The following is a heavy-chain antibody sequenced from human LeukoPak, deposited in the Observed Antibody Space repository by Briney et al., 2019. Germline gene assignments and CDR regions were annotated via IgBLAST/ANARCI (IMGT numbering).Heavy chain of an antibody. CDR3: ARAPSYSSSWPPDY. CDR2: VSTSKEKT. D-gene: IGHD6-13*01. J-gene: IGHJ4*02. Sequence: ASVKVSCKASGYTFTNYGISWVRQAPGQGLEWMGWVSTSKEKTNYAQRFQDRVTMTTDTSTSTAYMELRSLRSDDTAVYYCARAPSYSSSWPPDYWGQGTLVTVSS. CDR1: GYTFTNYG. V-gene: IGHV1-18*01.